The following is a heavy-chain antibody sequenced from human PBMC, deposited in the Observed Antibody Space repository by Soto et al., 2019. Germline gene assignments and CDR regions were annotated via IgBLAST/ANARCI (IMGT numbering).Heavy chain of an antibody. D-gene: IGHD6-13*01. V-gene: IGHV3-23*01. J-gene: IGHJ6*02. CDR2: ISGSGGTT. CDR1: GFTFSSSA. Sequence: GGSLRLSCAASGFTFSSSAMAWVRQAPGKGLEWVAGISGSGGTTHYADSVKGRFTISRDNSKGTLYLQMNTLRPEDTAVYYFARDLVDASSSWLYYYYDGMDVWGQGT. CDR3: ARDLVDASSSWLYYYYDGMDV.